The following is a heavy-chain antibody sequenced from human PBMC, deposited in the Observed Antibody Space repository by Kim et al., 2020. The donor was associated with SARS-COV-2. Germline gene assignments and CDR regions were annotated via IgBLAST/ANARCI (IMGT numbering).Heavy chain of an antibody. D-gene: IGHD6-13*01. V-gene: IGHV4-34*01. CDR3: ARGSKAAAGNNAFDI. CDR2: INHSGST. J-gene: IGHJ3*02. Sequence: SETLSLTCAVYGGSFSGYYWSWIRQPPGKGLEWIGEINHSGSTNYNPSLKSRVTISVDTSKNQFSLKLSSVTAADTAVYYCARGSKAAAGNNAFDIWGQGTMVTVSS. CDR1: GGSFSGYY.